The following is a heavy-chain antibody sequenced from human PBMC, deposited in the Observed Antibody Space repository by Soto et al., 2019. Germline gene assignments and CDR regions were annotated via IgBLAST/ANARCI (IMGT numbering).Heavy chain of an antibody. Sequence: ASVKVSCKASGYTFTSYDISWVRQAPGQGLEWMGWISAYNANTNYARKLQGRVTMTTDTSTSTAYMELRSLRSDDTAVYYCARDLSSDDYAAKMESDSRGQGTLVTVSS. CDR1: GYTFTSYD. J-gene: IGHJ5*01. V-gene: IGHV1-18*01. CDR2: ISAYNANT. CDR3: ARDLSSDDYAAKMESDS. D-gene: IGHD4-17*01.